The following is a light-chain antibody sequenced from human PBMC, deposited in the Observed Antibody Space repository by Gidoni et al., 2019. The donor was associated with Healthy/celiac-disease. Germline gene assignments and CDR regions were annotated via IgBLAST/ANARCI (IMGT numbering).Light chain of an antibody. CDR2: QDS. J-gene: IGLJ2*01. CDR1: KLGDKN. Sequence: SYELTQPPSVSVSPGQTASITCSGGKLGDKNACWYQRKPGPSPVLVIYQDSKRPSGIPERFSGSNSGNTATLTISGTQAMDEADYYCQAWDSSTVVFGGGTKLTVL. CDR3: QAWDSSTVV. V-gene: IGLV3-1*01.